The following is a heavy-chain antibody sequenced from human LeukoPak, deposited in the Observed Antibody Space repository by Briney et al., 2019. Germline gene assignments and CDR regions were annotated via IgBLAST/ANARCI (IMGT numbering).Heavy chain of an antibody. J-gene: IGHJ4*02. D-gene: IGHD3-22*01. CDR1: GGSISSYY. CDR3: ARMGYYDCSGYQVPFDY. V-gene: IGHV4-59*01. CDR2: IYYSGST. Sequence: SETLSLTCTVSGGSISSYYWSWIRQPPGKGLEWIGYIYYSGSTNYNPSLKSRVTISVDTSKNQFSLKLSSVTAADTAVYYCARMGYYDCSGYQVPFDYWGQGTLVTVSS.